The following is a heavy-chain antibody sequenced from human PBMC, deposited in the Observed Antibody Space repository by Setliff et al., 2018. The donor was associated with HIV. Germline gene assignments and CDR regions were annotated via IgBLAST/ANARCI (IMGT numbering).Heavy chain of an antibody. CDR1: GGSFSGYY. J-gene: IGHJ6*03. D-gene: IGHD3-3*01. Sequence: LSLPCAVYGGSFSGYYWSWIRQPPGKGLEWIGEINHSGSTNYNPSLKSRVTISVDTSKNQFSLKLSSVTAADTAVYYCARCYYNFWSGYPLDYMDVWGKGTTVTVSS. CDR3: ARCYYNFWSGYPLDYMDV. V-gene: IGHV4-34*01. CDR2: INHSGST.